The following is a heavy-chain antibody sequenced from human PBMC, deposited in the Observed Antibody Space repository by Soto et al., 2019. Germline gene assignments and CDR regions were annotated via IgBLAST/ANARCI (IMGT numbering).Heavy chain of an antibody. CDR3: ARCYYSSTRCAVYFYA. CDR1: GGSISGYY. V-gene: IGHV4-59*08. D-gene: IGHD2-2*01. CDR2: IYYSGST. J-gene: IGHJ4*02. Sequence: ASETLSLTCTVSGGSISGYYWSWIRQPPGKGLEWIGYIYYSGSTNYNPSLKSQVTISVDTSKSQFSLKLTSVIAADTAVYYCARCYYSSTRCAVYFYACGQGTLVTVSS.